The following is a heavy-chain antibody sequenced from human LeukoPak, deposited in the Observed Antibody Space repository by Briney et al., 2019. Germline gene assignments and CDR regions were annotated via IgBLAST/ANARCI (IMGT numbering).Heavy chain of an antibody. CDR3: ARVGEDIVVVPAAIPYYMDV. V-gene: IGHV3-21*01. CDR2: ISSSSSYI. D-gene: IGHD2-2*01. J-gene: IGHJ6*03. Sequence: GGSLRLSCAASGFTFSSYEMNWVRQAPGKGLEWVSSISSSSSYIYYADSVKGRFTISRDNAKNSLYLQMNSLRAEDTAVYYCARVGEDIVVVPAAIPYYMDVWGKGTTVTVSS. CDR1: GFTFSSYE.